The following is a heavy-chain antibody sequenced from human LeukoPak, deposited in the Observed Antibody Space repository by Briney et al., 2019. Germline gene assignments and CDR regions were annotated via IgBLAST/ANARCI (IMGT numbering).Heavy chain of an antibody. CDR1: GFTFRSYG. CDR2: ISSDGSSK. V-gene: IGHV3-30*03. Sequence: GGSLRLSCAASGFTFRSYGMHWVRQAPGKGLEWVAVISSDGSSKNYADSMKGQFTISRDNSKNTLFPQMNNLRAEDTAMYYCARDSPRLSGWLGHFDYWGQGTLVTVSS. D-gene: IGHD6-19*01. J-gene: IGHJ4*02. CDR3: ARDSPRLSGWLGHFDY.